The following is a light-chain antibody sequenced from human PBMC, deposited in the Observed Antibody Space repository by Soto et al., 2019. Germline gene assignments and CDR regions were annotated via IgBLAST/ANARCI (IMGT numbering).Light chain of an antibody. CDR1: QSLLHRNGNIY. Sequence: DIVLTQSPLSLPVTPGEPASISCRSSQSLLHRNGNIYLDWYLQRPGQSPQLLIYLGSIRAAGVPDRFSGSGSGTDFTLKITRVEAEDVGVYYCTQAIQAPRAFGLGTKVEI. CDR3: TQAIQAPRA. J-gene: IGKJ1*01. CDR2: LGS. V-gene: IGKV2-28*01.